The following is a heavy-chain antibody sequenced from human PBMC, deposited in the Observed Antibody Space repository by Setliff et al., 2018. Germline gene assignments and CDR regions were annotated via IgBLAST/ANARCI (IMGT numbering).Heavy chain of an antibody. CDR3: ARDLGHGGDSDY. V-gene: IGHV4-61*02. Sequence: SETLSLTCTVSGGSISSGSYYWNWIRQPAGKGLEWIGRMYTSGRANYNPSLRSRVTISLDTSKNQFSLKLNSMTATDPAVYYCARDLGHGGDSDYWGQGILVTVSS. J-gene: IGHJ4*02. D-gene: IGHD2-21*02. CDR1: GGSISSGSYY. CDR2: MYTSGRA.